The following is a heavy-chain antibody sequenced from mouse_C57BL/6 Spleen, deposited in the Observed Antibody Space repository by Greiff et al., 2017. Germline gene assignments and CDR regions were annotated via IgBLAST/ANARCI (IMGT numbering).Heavy chain of an antibody. Sequence: EVKVVESGGGLVKPGGSLKLSCAASGFTFSDYGMHWVRQAPEKGLEWVADISSGSSTIYYADTVKGRFTISRDNAKNTLSLQMTILRPEYTAMYFCARAYYDYDGRFDYGGQGTPLTVSA. J-gene: IGHJ2*01. CDR1: GFTFSDYG. CDR2: ISSGSSTI. CDR3: ARAYYDYDGRFDY. D-gene: IGHD2-4*01. V-gene: IGHV5-17*01.